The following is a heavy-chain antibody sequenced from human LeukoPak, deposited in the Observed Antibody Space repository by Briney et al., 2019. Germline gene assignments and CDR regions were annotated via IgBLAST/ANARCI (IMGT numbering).Heavy chain of an antibody. V-gene: IGHV4-59*01. J-gene: IGHJ4*02. CDR2: IYYSGST. D-gene: IGHD1-26*01. CDR1: GGSISSYY. CDR3: ARAALTMGATKFDY. Sequence: SETLSLTCTVSGGSISSYYWSWIRQPPGKGLEWIGYIYYSGSTNYNPSLKSRVTISLDASKNQFSLKLSSVTAAGTALYYCARAALTMGATKFDYWGQGTLVTVSS.